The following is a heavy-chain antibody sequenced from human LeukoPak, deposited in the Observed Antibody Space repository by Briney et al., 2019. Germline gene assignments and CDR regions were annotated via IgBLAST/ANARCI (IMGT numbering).Heavy chain of an antibody. D-gene: IGHD6-19*01. CDR2: INSKGADT. CDR1: GFAFSNYW. V-gene: IGHV3-74*01. Sequence: PGGSLRLSCTASGFAFSNYWMFWVRQAPGKGLVWLSQINSKGADTTYRDPAKGRFTTSRDNAKNTLYLQMNSLRVEDKAVYFCARGTAITAGIDFWGQGTLVTVSS. J-gene: IGHJ4*02. CDR3: ARGTAITAGIDF.